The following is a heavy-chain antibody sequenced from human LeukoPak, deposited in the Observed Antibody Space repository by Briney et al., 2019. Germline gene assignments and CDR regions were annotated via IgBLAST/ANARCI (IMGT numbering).Heavy chain of an antibody. CDR2: ISLDGSTE. CDR3: MRDYMGWFDP. J-gene: IGHJ5*02. D-gene: IGHD3-10*01. Sequence: GGSLRLSCVASGFSLSNFQMYWVRQAPGKGLEWVSIISLDGSTEFYADSVKGRFTISRDTASNTMHLEMNNLRTEDTAVYYCMRDYMGWFDPWGQGTLGTVSS. V-gene: IGHV3-30-3*01. CDR1: GFSLSNFQ.